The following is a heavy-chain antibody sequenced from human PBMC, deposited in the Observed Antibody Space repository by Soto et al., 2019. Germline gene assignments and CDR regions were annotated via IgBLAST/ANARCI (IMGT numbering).Heavy chain of an antibody. V-gene: IGHV3-66*01. J-gene: IGHJ4*02. Sequence: EVQLVESGGDLVQPGESLRLSCAASGVTVSSNFMTWVRQAPGKGLEWVSVLYSGGSTYYLDAVKGRFSNSRDDSKNTLYLQMNSLGAEDTAVYYCARGAGYSSGWPYYFDYWGQGTLVTVSS. CDR1: GVTVSSNF. D-gene: IGHD6-19*01. CDR3: ARGAGYSSGWPYYFDY. CDR2: LYSGGST.